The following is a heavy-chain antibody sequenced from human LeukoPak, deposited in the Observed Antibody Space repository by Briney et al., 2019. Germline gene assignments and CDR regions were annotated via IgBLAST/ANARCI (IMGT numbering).Heavy chain of an antibody. CDR2: INPSGGST. J-gene: IGHJ6*02. D-gene: IGHD1-26*01. V-gene: IGHV1-46*01. CDR3: ARDKWATSIVGATLTVYGMGV. Sequence: GASVKVSCKASGYTFTSYYMHWVRQAPGQGLEWMGIINPSGGSTSYAQKFQGRVTMTRDTSTSTVYMELSSLRSEDTAVYYCARDKWATSIVGATLTVYGMGVWGQGTTVTVSS. CDR1: GYTFTSYY.